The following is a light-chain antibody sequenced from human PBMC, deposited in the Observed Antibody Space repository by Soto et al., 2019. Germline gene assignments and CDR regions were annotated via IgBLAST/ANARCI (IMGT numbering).Light chain of an antibody. J-gene: IGKJ5*01. CDR3: QQLNSYPIT. V-gene: IGKV1-9*01. CDR1: QGINNF. Sequence: IQLTQSPSSLSASVGDRVTITCRASQGINNFLAWYQQKAGKAPKLLIYAASTLQSGVPSRFSGSGSGTDFTLTISSLQSEDFATYYCQQLNSYPITFGQGTRLEI. CDR2: AAS.